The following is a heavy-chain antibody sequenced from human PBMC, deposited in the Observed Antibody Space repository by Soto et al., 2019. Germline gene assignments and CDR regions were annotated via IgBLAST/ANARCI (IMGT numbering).Heavy chain of an antibody. D-gene: IGHD2-15*01. CDR3: ARCTKGGSCYRQPGDY. Sequence: GGSLRLSCAASGFTFSSYAMHWVRQAPGKGLEGVAVISYDGSNKYYADSVKGRFTISRDNSKNTLYPQMNSLRAEDTAVYYCARCTKGGSCYRQPGDYWGQGTLVTVSS. CDR2: ISYDGSNK. CDR1: GFTFSSYA. J-gene: IGHJ4*02. V-gene: IGHV3-30-3*01.